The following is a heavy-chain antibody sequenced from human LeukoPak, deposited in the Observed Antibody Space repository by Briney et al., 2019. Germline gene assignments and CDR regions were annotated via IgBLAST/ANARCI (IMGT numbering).Heavy chain of an antibody. J-gene: IGHJ5*02. CDR2: IYHSGST. V-gene: IGHV4-4*02. CDR1: GGSISSSNW. CDR3: ASHYYDSSGFGPNWFDP. D-gene: IGHD3-22*01. Sequence: SETLSLTCAVSGGSISSSNWWSWVRQPPGKGLEWIGEIYHSGSTNYNPSLKSRVTISVDTSKNQFSLKLSSVTAADTAVYYCASHYYDSSGFGPNWFDPWGQGTLVTVSS.